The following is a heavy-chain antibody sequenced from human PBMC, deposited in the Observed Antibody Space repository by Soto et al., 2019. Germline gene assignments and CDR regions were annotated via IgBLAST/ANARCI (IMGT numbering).Heavy chain of an antibody. Sequence: QVQLQESGPGLVKPSQTLSLTCTVSGGSISSGGYYWSWIRQLPGKGLEWIGYIYYSGSTYYNTSRKSRVTISVDTSKNQFSLKRSSVTAADTAVYYCARALMITFGGVVDYWGQGTLVTVSS. CDR3: ARALMITFGGVVDY. V-gene: IGHV4-31*03. J-gene: IGHJ4*02. D-gene: IGHD3-16*01. CDR1: GGSISSGGYY. CDR2: IYYSGST.